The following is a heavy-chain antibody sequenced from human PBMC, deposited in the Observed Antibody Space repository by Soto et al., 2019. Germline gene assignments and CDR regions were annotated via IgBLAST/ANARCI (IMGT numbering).Heavy chain of an antibody. D-gene: IGHD3-10*01. V-gene: IGHV4-59*01. J-gene: IGHJ4*02. CDR1: GGSISTYY. Sequence: QVQLQESGPGLVKPSETLSLTCTVSGGSISTYYWIWIRQPPGKGLEWIGVFYNGGTTNYSPSLKSRVTISVATSKTQFSLKLNSVTAADTAVYYCARDGSERPATYWGQGMLVTVSS. CDR2: FYNGGTT. CDR3: ARDGSERPATY.